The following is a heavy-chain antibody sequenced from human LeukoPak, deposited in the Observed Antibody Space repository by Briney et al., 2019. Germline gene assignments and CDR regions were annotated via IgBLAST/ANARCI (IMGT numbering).Heavy chain of an antibody. J-gene: IGHJ4*02. V-gene: IGHV1-18*01. CDR3: ARGVARSSKFHFSYYFDY. CDR1: GYTFTSHG. CDR2: ISTYNGNT. D-gene: IGHD6-6*01. Sequence: ASVKVSCKASGYTFTSHGISWVRQAPGQGLEWMGWISTYNGNTNYAQKLQGRVSMTTDTSTSTAYMDLRSLRSDDTAVYYCARGVARSSKFHFSYYFDYWGQGTLVTVSS.